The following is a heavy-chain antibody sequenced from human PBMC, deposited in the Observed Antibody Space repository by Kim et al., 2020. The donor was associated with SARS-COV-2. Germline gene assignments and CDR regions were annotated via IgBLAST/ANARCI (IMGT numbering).Heavy chain of an antibody. D-gene: IGHD3-3*01. CDR1: GFTFSSYG. V-gene: IGHV3-33*01. J-gene: IGHJ3*02. CDR2: IWYDGSNK. Sequence: GGSLRLSCAASGFTFSSYGMHWVRQAPGKGLEWVAVIWYDGSNKYYADSVKGRFTISRDNSKNTLYMQMNSLRAEDTAVYYCARETYYDFWSGYYNGAPLGAFDIWGQGTMVTVSS. CDR3: ARETYYDFWSGYYNGAPLGAFDI.